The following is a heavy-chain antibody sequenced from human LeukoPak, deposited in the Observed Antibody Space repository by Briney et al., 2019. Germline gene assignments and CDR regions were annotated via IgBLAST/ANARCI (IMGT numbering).Heavy chain of an antibody. Sequence: SVKVSCKASGGTFSSYAISWVRQAPGQGLEWMGGIIPISGTANYAQKFQGRVTITTDESTSTAYMELSSLRSEDTAVYYCARVRSAYCSSTSCPFDYWGQGTLVTVSS. CDR2: IIPISGTA. D-gene: IGHD2-2*01. CDR1: GGTFSSYA. V-gene: IGHV1-69*05. CDR3: ARVRSAYCSSTSCPFDY. J-gene: IGHJ4*02.